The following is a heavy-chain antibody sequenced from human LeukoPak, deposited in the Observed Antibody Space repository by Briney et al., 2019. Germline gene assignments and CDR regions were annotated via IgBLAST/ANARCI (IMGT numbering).Heavy chain of an antibody. J-gene: IGHJ6*03. D-gene: IGHD2-2*01. Sequence: SETLSLTCAVSGYSISSGYYWSWIRQPPGKGLEWIGEINHSGSTNYSPSLKSRVTMSVDTSKNQFSLKLSSVTAADTAMYYCARVGLQIVVVPAATTQTTYYYYMDVWDTGTTVTVSS. CDR2: INHSGST. V-gene: IGHV4-34*01. CDR3: ARVGLQIVVVPAATTQTTYYYYMDV. CDR1: GYSISSGYY.